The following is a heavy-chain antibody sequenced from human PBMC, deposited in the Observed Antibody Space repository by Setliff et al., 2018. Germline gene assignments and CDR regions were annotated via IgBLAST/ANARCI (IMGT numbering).Heavy chain of an antibody. J-gene: IGHJ3*01. D-gene: IGHD3-16*01. CDR1: GNSISNGDYY. CDR2: ISDSRNT. V-gene: IGHV4-30-4*01. Sequence: SETLSLTCSVSGNSISNGDYYWNWIRQSPGKGLEWIGVISDSRNTHYNPSLKSRTTISVDASKNQFSLRLTSVTAADTAVYFCARALAYLRGSTFGPDAFDFWGQGTMVTVSS. CDR3: ARALAYLRGSTFGPDAFDF.